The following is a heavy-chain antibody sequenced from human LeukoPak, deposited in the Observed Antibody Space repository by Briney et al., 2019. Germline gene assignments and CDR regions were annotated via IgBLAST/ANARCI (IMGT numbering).Heavy chain of an antibody. CDR2: INSDGSST. CDR3: ARGYYDSSGYPQRPFDY. D-gene: IGHD3-22*01. Sequence: PGGSLRLSCAASGFTFSSYWMHWVRQAPGKGLVWVSRINSDGSSTTYADSVKGRFTISRDNAKNTLYLQMNSLRAEDTAVYYCARGYYDSSGYPQRPFDYWGQGTLVTVSS. CDR1: GFTFSSYW. J-gene: IGHJ4*02. V-gene: IGHV3-74*01.